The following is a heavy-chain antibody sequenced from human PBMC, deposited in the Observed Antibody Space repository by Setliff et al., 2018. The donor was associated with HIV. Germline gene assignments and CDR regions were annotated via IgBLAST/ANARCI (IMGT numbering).Heavy chain of an antibody. CDR3: ARGARGYSYG. D-gene: IGHD5-18*01. J-gene: IGHJ4*02. Sequence: ASVKVSCKASGYTFTSYALHWVRQAPGQRLEWMGWVNADNGNTKYSEKFQGRVTITRDTSASTAYMELSSLRPEDTAVYYCARGARGYSYGWGQGTLVTVSS. CDR2: VNADNGNT. V-gene: IGHV1-3*01. CDR1: GYTFTSYA.